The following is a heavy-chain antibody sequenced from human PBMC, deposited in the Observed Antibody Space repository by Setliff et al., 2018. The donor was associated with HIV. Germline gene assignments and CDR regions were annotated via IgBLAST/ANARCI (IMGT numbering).Heavy chain of an antibody. CDR3: SRSGIGYGGDSNTFDI. J-gene: IGHJ3*02. CDR1: GVSITSYY. CDR2: FHYSGST. V-gene: IGHV4-59*05. D-gene: IGHD2-21*02. Sequence: SETLSLTCTVSGVSITSYYWSWLRQPPGKGLEWIGSFHYSGSTYDSPSVRSRVAIFVDTSKNQFSLRLNSVTATDAAMYYCSRSGIGYGGDSNTFDIWGQGTLVTVSS.